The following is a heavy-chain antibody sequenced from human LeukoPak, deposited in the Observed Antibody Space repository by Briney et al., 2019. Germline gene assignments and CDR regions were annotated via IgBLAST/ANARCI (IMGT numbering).Heavy chain of an antibody. CDR2: IYYSGST. CDR1: GGSISSSSYY. J-gene: IGHJ6*02. CDR3: ARQWGSGGMATTDYYYYGMDV. Sequence: SETLSLTCTVSGGSISSSSYYWGWIRQPPGKGLEWIGSIYYSGSTYYNPSLKSRVTISVDTSKNQFSLKLSSVTAADTAVYYCARQWGSGGMATTDYYYYGMDVWGQGTTVTVSS. V-gene: IGHV4-39*07. D-gene: IGHD5-24*01.